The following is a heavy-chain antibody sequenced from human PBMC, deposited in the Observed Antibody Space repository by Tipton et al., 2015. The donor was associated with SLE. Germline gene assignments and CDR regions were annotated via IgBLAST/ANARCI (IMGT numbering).Heavy chain of an antibody. D-gene: IGHD1-26*01. CDR3: ARANGVVGGQVPYWYFEV. J-gene: IGHJ2*01. V-gene: IGHV4-59*01. CDR1: GGSIRNYY. Sequence: LRLSCDVSGGSIRNYYWNWIRQSPGKGLEWVGSSYYRGTANYNPSLDSRGTISLDTSKNQVSLRLISVTAADTAVYYCARANGVVGGQVPYWYFEVWGHGTLVSVSS. CDR2: SYYRGTA.